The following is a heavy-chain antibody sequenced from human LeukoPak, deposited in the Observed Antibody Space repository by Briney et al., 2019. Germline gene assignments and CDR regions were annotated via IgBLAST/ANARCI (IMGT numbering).Heavy chain of an antibody. V-gene: IGHV3-23*01. CDR3: ANREGAAGFSLDY. D-gene: IGHD6-13*01. J-gene: IGHJ4*02. CDR1: GFTFSSYG. Sequence: GGSLRLSCAASGFTFSSYGMSWVRQAPGKGLEWVSNNADSVKGRFTISRDNSKNTLYLQMNSLRAEDTAVYYCANREGAAGFSLDYWGQGTLVTVSS.